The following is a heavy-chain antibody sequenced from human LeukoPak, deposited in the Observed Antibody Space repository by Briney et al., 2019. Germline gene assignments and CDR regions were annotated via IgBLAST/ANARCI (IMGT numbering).Heavy chain of an antibody. CDR3: ARGFPSRRNYDSSGYYSYYFDY. D-gene: IGHD3-22*01. V-gene: IGHV1-18*01. J-gene: IGHJ4*02. CDR1: GYTFTSYG. CDR2: ISAYNGNT. Sequence: ASVKVSCKASGYTFTSYGISRVRQAPGQGLEWMGWISAYNGNTNYAQKLQGRVTMTTDTSTSTAYMELRSLRSDDTAVYYCARGFPSRRNYDSSGYYSYYFDYWGQGTLVTVSS.